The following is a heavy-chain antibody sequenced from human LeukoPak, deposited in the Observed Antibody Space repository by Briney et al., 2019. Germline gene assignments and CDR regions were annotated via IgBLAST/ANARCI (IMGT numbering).Heavy chain of an antibody. Sequence: SVKVSCKASGGTFSSYAISWVRQAPGQGLEWMGGIIPIFGTANYAQKCQGRVTITADKSTSTAYMELSSLRSEDTAVYYCASDCGGDCYPPAEYFQHWGQGTLVTVSS. D-gene: IGHD2-21*02. CDR1: GGTFSSYA. CDR3: ASDCGGDCYPPAEYFQH. V-gene: IGHV1-69*06. J-gene: IGHJ1*01. CDR2: IIPIFGTA.